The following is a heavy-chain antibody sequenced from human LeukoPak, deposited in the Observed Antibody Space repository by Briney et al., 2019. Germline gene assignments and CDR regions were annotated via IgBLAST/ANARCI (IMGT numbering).Heavy chain of an antibody. CDR3: ARARYCSSTSCQGYYYYYYMDV. J-gene: IGHJ6*03. CDR1: GGSISSSSYY. D-gene: IGHD2-2*01. V-gene: IGHV4-39*07. Sequence: PSETLSLTCTVSGGSISSSSYYWGWIHQPPGKGLEWIGGIYYSGSTYYNPSLKSRVTISVDTSKNQFSLKLSSVTAADTAVYYCARARYCSSTSCQGYYYYYYMDVWGKGTTVTVSS. CDR2: IYYSGST.